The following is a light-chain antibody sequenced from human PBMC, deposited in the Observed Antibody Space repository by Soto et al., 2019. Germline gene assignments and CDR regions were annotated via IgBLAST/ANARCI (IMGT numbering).Light chain of an antibody. J-gene: IGLJ2*01. CDR3: CSYAGSHFL. CDR1: SSDVGGYNY. CDR2: DVS. V-gene: IGLV2-11*01. Sequence: QSALTQSRSVSGSPGQSVTISCTGTSSDVGGYNYVSWYQQHPGKAPKLMIYDVSQRPSGVPDRFSGSKSGNTASLTISGLQHEDEADYYCCSYAGSHFLFGGGTKLTVL.